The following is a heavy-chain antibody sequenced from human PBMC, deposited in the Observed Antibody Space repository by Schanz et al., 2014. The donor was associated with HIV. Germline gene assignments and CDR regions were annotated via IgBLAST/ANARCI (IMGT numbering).Heavy chain of an antibody. CDR1: GFTFSSLG. CDR3: ARESYGALDF. V-gene: IGHV3-66*01. Sequence: EVQLLESGGGLVQPGGSLRLSCAASGFTFSSLGMSWVRQAPGKGLEWVSVMYSDGTSHYEDSVKGRFTLTRDNPKNTLYLQMSNLRVDDTAVYYCARESYGALDFWGQGTLVTVSS. J-gene: IGHJ4*02. D-gene: IGHD4-17*01. CDR2: MYSDGTS.